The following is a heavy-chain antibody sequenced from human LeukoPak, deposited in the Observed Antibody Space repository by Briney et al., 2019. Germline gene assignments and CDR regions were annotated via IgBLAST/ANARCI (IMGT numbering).Heavy chain of an antibody. CDR3: ARDGGNSAYDY. Sequence: ASVKVSCKASGYSFTEHYIYWVRQAPGQGLEWVGRINCNSGDANSARKFQGRVTMTRDTSVSTAYMDLSRLRSDDTAVYYCARDGGNSAYDYWGQGTLVTVSS. CDR2: INCNSGDA. J-gene: IGHJ4*02. CDR1: GYSFTEHY. V-gene: IGHV1-2*02. D-gene: IGHD4-23*01.